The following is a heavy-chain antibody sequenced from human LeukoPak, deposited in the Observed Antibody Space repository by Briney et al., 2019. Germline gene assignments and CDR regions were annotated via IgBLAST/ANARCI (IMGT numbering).Heavy chain of an antibody. Sequence: GGSLRLSCAASGFTFSSYWMHWVRQAPGQGLVWVSRIRSDGGITNYADSVKGRFIISRDNAKDTVYLQMNSLRADDTAVYYCARDRSFAAASANGPLGYWGQGTLVTVSS. CDR2: IRSDGGIT. V-gene: IGHV3-74*01. CDR1: GFTFSSYW. J-gene: IGHJ4*02. D-gene: IGHD2-8*01. CDR3: ARDRSFAAASANGPLGY.